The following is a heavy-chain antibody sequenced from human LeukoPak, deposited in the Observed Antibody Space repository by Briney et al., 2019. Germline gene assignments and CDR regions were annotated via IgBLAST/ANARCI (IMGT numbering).Heavy chain of an antibody. CDR1: GFNLRSYA. V-gene: IGHV3-64*01. D-gene: IGHD3-16*01. Sequence: GSLRLSCAASGFNLRSYAIHWVRQAPGKGLEHVSAISGDGGTTSYAQSLKGRCTISRDNSKKMAYLQLGGLKTEDMAVYYCARGDTSLGGAFDIWGQGTMVTVSP. CDR2: ISGDGGTT. CDR3: ARGDTSLGGAFDI. J-gene: IGHJ3*02.